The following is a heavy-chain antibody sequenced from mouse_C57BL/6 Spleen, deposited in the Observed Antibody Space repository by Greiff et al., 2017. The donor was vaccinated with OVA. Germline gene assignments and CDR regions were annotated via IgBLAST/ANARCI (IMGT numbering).Heavy chain of an antibody. CDR1: GYTFTSYW. Sequence: QVQLQQPGAELVKPGASVTLSCKASGYTFTSYWMHWVKQRPGQGLEWIGMIHPNSGSTNYNEKFKSKATLTVDKSSSTAYMQLSSLTSEDSAVYYCASNSAWFAYWGQGTLVTVSA. J-gene: IGHJ3*01. D-gene: IGHD1-3*01. CDR3: ASNSAWFAY. CDR2: IHPNSGST. V-gene: IGHV1-64*01.